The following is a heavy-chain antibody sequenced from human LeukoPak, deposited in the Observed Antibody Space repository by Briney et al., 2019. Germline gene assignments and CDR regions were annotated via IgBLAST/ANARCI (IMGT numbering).Heavy chain of an antibody. V-gene: IGHV4-34*01. Sequence: SETLSLTCAVYGGSFSGYYWSWIRQPPGKGLEWIGEINHSGSTNYNPSLKSRVTISVDTSKNQFSLKLSSVTAADTAVYYCARGIFGVVIRLYFDYWGQGTLVTVSS. CDR3: ARGIFGVVIRLYFDY. J-gene: IGHJ4*02. CDR1: GGSFSGYY. CDR2: INHSGST. D-gene: IGHD3-3*01.